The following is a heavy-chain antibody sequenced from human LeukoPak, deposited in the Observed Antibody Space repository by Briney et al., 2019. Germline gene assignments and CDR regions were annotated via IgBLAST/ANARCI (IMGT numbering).Heavy chain of an antibody. CDR1: GGSINSYY. CDR3: ARGGKATVVTM. J-gene: IGHJ4*02. D-gene: IGHD4-23*01. V-gene: IGHV4-4*07. CDR2: MYSSGST. Sequence: SETLSLTCTVSGGSINSYYWTWIQQSAGKGLEWIGRMYSSGSTNYNPSLKSRVSMSVDTSKNQFSVKLTSVTAADTAVYYCARGGKATVVTMWGQGILVTVSS.